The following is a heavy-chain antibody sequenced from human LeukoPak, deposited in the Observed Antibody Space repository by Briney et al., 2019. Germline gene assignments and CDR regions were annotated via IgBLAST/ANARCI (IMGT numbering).Heavy chain of an antibody. D-gene: IGHD5-24*01. J-gene: IGHJ4*02. V-gene: IGHV1-2*02. CDR1: GYTFTGYY. Sequence: ASVKVSCKASGYTFTGYYIHWVRLAPGQGFEWMGWMHPKNGGTNYAQKFQGRVTMIRGTSLSTAYMELTRLTSDDTAVFYWASDDSRDDDNAFDYWGQGTLVTVSS. CDR2: MHPKNGGT. CDR3: ASDDSRDDDNAFDY.